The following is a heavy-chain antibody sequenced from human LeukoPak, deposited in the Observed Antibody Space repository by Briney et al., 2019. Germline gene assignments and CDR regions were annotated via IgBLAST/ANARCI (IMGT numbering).Heavy chain of an antibody. CDR3: ARDQGGGASGMDV. D-gene: IGHD1-26*01. CDR2: ISSSSSYI. V-gene: IGHV3-21*01. CDR1: GFTFSSYS. Sequence: GSLRLSCAASGFTFSSYSKNWVRQAPGKGLEWVSSISSSSSYIYYADSVKGRFTISRDNAKNSLYLQMNSLRAEDTAVYYCARDQGGGASGMDVWGQGTTVTVSS. J-gene: IGHJ6*02.